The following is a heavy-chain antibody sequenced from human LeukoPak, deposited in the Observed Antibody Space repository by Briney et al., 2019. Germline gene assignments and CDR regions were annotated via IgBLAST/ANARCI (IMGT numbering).Heavy chain of an antibody. D-gene: IGHD1-26*01. CDR3: ATKVGATWEAFDI. J-gene: IGHJ3*02. CDR2: INPNSGGT. Sequence: GASVKVSCKASGYTFTGYYMHWVRQAPGQGLEWMGWINPNSGGTNYAQKFQGRVTMTRDTSISTAYMELSRLRSDDTAVYYCATKVGATWEAFDIWGQGTMVTVSS. V-gene: IGHV1-2*02. CDR1: GYTFTGYY.